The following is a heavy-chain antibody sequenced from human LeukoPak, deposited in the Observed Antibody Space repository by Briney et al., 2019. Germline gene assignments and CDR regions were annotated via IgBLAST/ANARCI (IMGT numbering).Heavy chain of an antibody. Sequence: GGSLRLSCAASGFTFSNAWMSWVRQAPGEGLEWVGRIKSKTDGGTTDYAAPVKGRFTISRDDSKNTLYLQMNSLKTEDTAVYYCTTENRYSSGWYSFAYYYMDVWGKGTTVTVSS. J-gene: IGHJ6*03. V-gene: IGHV3-15*01. CDR3: TTENRYSSGWYSFAYYYMDV. D-gene: IGHD6-19*01. CDR2: IKSKTDGGTT. CDR1: GFTFSNAW.